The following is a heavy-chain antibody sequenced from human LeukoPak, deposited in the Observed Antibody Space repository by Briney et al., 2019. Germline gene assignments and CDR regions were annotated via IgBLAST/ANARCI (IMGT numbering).Heavy chain of an antibody. D-gene: IGHD3-10*01. CDR1: GVSSTSDW. Sequence: GGSLRLSCVASGVSSTSDWMTWVRQAPGKGLEWVANMKYDGSGIHYVDSVKGRFTISRDNAKNSVYLQMNSLRAEDTAVYYCASSSWYFRLWGRGTLVTVSS. CDR3: ASSSWYFRL. CDR2: MKYDGSGI. J-gene: IGHJ2*01. V-gene: IGHV3-7*01.